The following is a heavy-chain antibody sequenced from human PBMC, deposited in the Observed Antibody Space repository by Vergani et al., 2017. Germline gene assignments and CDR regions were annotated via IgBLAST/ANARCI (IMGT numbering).Heavy chain of an antibody. CDR1: GFTFSSYA. V-gene: IGHV3-30-3*01. Sequence: QVQLVESGGGVVQPGRSLRLSCAASGFTFSSYAMHWVRQAPGKGLEWVAVISYDGSNKYYADSVTGRFTISRDNSKNTLYLQMNRLRAEDTAVYYCARQPDRDYYYYYMDVWGKGTTVTVSS. D-gene: IGHD3-10*01. CDR2: ISYDGSNK. J-gene: IGHJ6*03. CDR3: ARQPDRDYYYYYMDV.